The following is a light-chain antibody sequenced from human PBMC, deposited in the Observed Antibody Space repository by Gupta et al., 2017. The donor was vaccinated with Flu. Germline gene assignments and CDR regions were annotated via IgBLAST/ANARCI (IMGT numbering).Light chain of an antibody. CDR1: QGISSW. J-gene: IGKJ1*01. CDR2: DAS. Sequence: DIQMTQSPSSVSASVGDRVTITWRARQGISSWLAWYQQKPGKAPKLLIYDASRGKSGVPSRFSGSGFGTDFTLTISSRQPEDFANYYCQHYNSFPWTFGQGTXVEIK. CDR3: QHYNSFPWT. V-gene: IGKV1-12*01.